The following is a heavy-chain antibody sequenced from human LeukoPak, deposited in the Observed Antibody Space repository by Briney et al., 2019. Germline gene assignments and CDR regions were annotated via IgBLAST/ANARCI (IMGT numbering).Heavy chain of an antibody. CDR3: AKWGDYDVLTGYYVSDY. V-gene: IGHV3-23*01. CDR2: ITGSGGST. D-gene: IGHD3-9*01. CDR1: GFTFSSYS. Sequence: PGGSLRLSCAASGFTFSSYSMNWVRQAPGKGLEWVSAITGSGGSTYYADSVKGRFTISRDNSKNTLYLQMNSLRAEDTAVYYCAKWGDYDVLTGYYVSDYWGQGTLVTVSS. J-gene: IGHJ4*02.